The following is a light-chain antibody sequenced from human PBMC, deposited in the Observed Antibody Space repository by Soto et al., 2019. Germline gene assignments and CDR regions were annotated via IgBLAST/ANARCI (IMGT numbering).Light chain of an antibody. CDR1: QSLLYSDGDNY. CDR2: LAS. J-gene: IGKJ5*01. CDR3: MQALQTPNT. V-gene: IGKV2-28*01. Sequence: DLVITHSPLSLCVTHVYAASISCRSCQSLLYSDGDNYLDWYLQKPGQSPQLLIYLASNRASGVPARFSGSGSGTYFTLKISRVEAEDVGLYYCMQALQTPNTFGQGTRLEI.